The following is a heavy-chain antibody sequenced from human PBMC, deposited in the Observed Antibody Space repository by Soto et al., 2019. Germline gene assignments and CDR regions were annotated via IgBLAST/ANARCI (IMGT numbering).Heavy chain of an antibody. J-gene: IGHJ6*02. CDR2: IYYSVST. CDR1: GGSVSSGSYY. D-gene: IGHD5-12*01. Sequence: SETLSLTCTVSGGSVSSGSYYWSWIRQPPGKGLEWIGYIYYSVSTNYNPSLKSRVTISVDTSKNQFSLKLSSVTAADTAVYYCARLEMATMGYYYYGMDVWGQGTTVTVSS. CDR3: ARLEMATMGYYYYGMDV. V-gene: IGHV4-61*01.